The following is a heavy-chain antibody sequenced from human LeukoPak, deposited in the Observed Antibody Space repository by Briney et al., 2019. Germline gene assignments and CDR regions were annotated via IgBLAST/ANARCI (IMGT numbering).Heavy chain of an antibody. CDR2: ISAYNGNT. CDR1: GYTFTSYG. J-gene: IGHJ4*02. D-gene: IGHD6-13*01. CDR3: ARVLPRSSSWYWYRPYYFDY. V-gene: IGHV1-18*01. Sequence: EASVKVSCKASGYTFTSYGISWVRQAPGQGLEWMGWISAYNGNTNYAQKLQGRVTMTTDTSTSTAYMELRSLRSDDTAVYYCARVLPRSSSWYWYRPYYFDYWGQGTLVTVSS.